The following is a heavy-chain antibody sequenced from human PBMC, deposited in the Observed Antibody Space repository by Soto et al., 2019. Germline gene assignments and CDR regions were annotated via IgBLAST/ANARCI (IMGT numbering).Heavy chain of an antibody. CDR1: GGSVSSGSYY. CDR3: ARSGYYDFWSGYYFSQYYFDY. Sequence: SETLSLTCTVSGGSVSSGSYYWSWIRQPPGKGLEWIGYIYYSGSTNYNPSLKSRVTISVDTPKNQFSLKLSSVTAADTAVYYCARSGYYDFWSGYYFSQYYFDYWGQGTLVTVSS. D-gene: IGHD3-3*01. J-gene: IGHJ4*02. V-gene: IGHV4-61*01. CDR2: IYYSGST.